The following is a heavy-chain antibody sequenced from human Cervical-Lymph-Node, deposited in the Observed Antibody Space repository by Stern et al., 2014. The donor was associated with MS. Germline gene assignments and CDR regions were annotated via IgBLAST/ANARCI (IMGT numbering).Heavy chain of an antibody. CDR3: ARGWEGGMNPVTTWIY. D-gene: IGHD4-17*01. Sequence: QVQLVQSGAEVKKPGSSVKVSCKASGGTFSSYAISWVRQAPGQGLEWMGGIIPIFGKANYAQRYQGRVTITADESTSTAYMELSSLRSEDTAVYYCARGWEGGMNPVTTWIYWGQGTLVTVSS. J-gene: IGHJ4*02. CDR2: IIPIFGKA. V-gene: IGHV1-69*01. CDR1: GGTFSSYA.